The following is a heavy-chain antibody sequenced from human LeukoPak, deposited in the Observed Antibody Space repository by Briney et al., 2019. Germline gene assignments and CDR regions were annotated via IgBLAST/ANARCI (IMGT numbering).Heavy chain of an antibody. Sequence: GGSLRLSCEASGFTFSSYSMNWVRQAPGKGLEWVSYISTSSSTIYYADSVKGRFTISRDNAKNSLYLQMNSLRVEDTAVHYCARVEMATIGDYWGQGTLVTVSS. V-gene: IGHV3-48*01. CDR2: ISTSSSTI. CDR3: ARVEMATIGDY. J-gene: IGHJ4*02. D-gene: IGHD5-24*01. CDR1: GFTFSSYS.